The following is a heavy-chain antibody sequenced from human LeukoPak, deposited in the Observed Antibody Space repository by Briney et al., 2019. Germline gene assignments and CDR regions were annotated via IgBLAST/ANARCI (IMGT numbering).Heavy chain of an antibody. CDR3: TTDLFDYPTIDN. V-gene: IGHV3-15*01. J-gene: IGHJ4*02. D-gene: IGHD3-10*02. Sequence: GGSLRLSCAASGFTFSNAWMSWVRQAPGKGLEWVGRIKSKTDGGTTDYAAPVKGRFTISRDDSKNTLYLQMNSLKTEDTAVYYCTTDLFDYPTIDNWGQGTLVTVSS. CDR2: IKSKTDGGTT. CDR1: GFTFSNAW.